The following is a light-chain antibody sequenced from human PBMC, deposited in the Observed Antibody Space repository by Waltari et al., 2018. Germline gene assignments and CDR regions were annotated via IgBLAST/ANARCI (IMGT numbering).Light chain of an antibody. V-gene: IGKV1-39*01. CDR1: QSINRY. CDR3: QKSYGDPL. Sequence: DIQMTQSPSSLSASVGDRVTITCRASQSINRYLNWYQQKPGTAPKLLIHAGSNLASGVPSRFSGSGSGTDFTLTISSLQPDDFATYYCQKSYGDPLFGPGTKVEIK. CDR2: AGS. J-gene: IGKJ1*01.